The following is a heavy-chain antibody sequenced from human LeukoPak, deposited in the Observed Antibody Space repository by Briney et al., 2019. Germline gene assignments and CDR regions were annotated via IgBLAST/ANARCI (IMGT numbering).Heavy chain of an antibody. Sequence: ASVKVSCKASGYSFTSYDINWVRQAPGQGPEWMGWMNPNSGNTGYAQKFQGRVAMTRNTSISTAYMELSSLRSEDTAVYYCARTPPMVLVVAATGSEDLCFDSWGQGTLVTVSS. J-gene: IGHJ4*02. V-gene: IGHV1-8*01. CDR2: MNPNSGNT. D-gene: IGHD2-15*01. CDR3: ARTPPMVLVVAATGSEDLCFDS. CDR1: GYSFTSYD.